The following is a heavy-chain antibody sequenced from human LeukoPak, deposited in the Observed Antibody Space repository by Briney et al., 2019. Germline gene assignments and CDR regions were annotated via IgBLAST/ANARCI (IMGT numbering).Heavy chain of an antibody. D-gene: IGHD3-10*01. J-gene: IGHJ6*03. V-gene: IGHV3-15*01. CDR1: GFTFSNAW. CDR3: TTWFGELFVGYYYYYYMDV. CDR2: IKSKTDGGTT. Sequence: GGSLRLSCAASGFTFSNAWMSWVRQAPGKGLEWVGCIKSKTDGGTTDYAAPVKGRLTISRDDSKNTLYLQMNSLKTEDTAVYYCTTWFGELFVGYYYYYYMDVWGKGTTVTVSS.